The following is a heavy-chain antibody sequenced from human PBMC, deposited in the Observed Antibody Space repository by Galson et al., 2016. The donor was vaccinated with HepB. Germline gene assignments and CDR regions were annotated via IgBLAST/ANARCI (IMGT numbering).Heavy chain of an antibody. V-gene: IGHV3-23*01. CDR1: GFTFSTYA. CDR3: AKISVQYSYHYWGFDY. D-gene: IGHD5-18*01. CDR2: ISGSGDT. J-gene: IGHJ4*02. Sequence: SLRLSCAASGFTFSTYAMSWVRQAPGKGLGWVSGISGSGDTKFADSVKGRFTISRGNSKTTLNLQLNSLRVEDTAVYYCAKISVQYSYHYWGFDYWGQGTLVTVSS.